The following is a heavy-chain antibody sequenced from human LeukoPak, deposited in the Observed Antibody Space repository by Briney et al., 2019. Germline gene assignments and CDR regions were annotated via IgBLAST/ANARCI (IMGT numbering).Heavy chain of an antibody. V-gene: IGHV1-8*03. J-gene: IGHJ6*03. Sequence: ASVKVSCKASGYTFTSYDINWVRQATGQGLEWMGWMNPNSGKTGYAQKFQGRVTITRNTSIRTAYMELSSLRSEDTAVYYCARGKMVRGVIITKRYYYYMDVWGKGTTVTVSS. CDR2: MNPNSGKT. D-gene: IGHD3-10*01. CDR1: GYTFTSYD. CDR3: ARGKMVRGVIITKRYYYYMDV.